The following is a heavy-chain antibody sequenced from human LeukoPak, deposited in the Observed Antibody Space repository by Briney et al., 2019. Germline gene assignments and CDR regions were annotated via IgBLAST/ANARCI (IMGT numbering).Heavy chain of an antibody. CDR1: GGSLSDHY. V-gene: IGHV4-34*01. J-gene: IGHJ4*02. CDR3: ARGQWLDNS. Sequence: SETLSLTCAVYGGSLSDHYWSWIRQPPGMGLEWIGEINHSRETKYNPSLKSRVAMSVDTSKNQFSLELRSVTAADTAMYYCARGQWLDNSWGQGTLVTVSS. D-gene: IGHD6-19*01. CDR2: INHSRET.